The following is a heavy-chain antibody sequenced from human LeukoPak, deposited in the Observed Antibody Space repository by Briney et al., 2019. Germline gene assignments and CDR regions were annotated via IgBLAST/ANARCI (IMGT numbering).Heavy chain of an antibody. J-gene: IGHJ4*02. CDR3: AKDKSDSSGYYIDY. Sequence: GGSLRLSCAASGFTFDDYAMHWVRQAPGKGLERVSGISWNSGSIGYADSVKGRFTISRDNAKNFLYLQMNSLRAEDTALYYCAKDKSDSSGYYIDYWGQGTLVTVSS. CDR2: ISWNSGSI. D-gene: IGHD3-22*01. V-gene: IGHV3-9*01. CDR1: GFTFDDYA.